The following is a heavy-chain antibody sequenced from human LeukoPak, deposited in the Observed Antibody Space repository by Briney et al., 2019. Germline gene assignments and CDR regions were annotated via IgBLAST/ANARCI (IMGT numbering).Heavy chain of an antibody. D-gene: IGHD3-10*01. J-gene: IGHJ4*02. CDR1: GFPLSSYA. V-gene: IGHV3-21*01. Sequence: GGSLRLSCAAAGFPLSSYAMSWVRQAPGKGLEWVSSISSSSRYIYYADSMKGRFTISRDNAKNSLYLQMNSLRAEDTAVYYCARDDKGIGGAFDYWGQGTLVTVSS. CDR2: ISSSSRYI. CDR3: ARDDKGIGGAFDY.